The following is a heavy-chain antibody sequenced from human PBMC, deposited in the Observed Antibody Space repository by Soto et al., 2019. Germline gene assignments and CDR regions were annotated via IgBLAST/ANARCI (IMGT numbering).Heavy chain of an antibody. J-gene: IGHJ4*01. V-gene: IGHV3-48*02. D-gene: IGHD2-15*01. CDR3: ARPRYCSGGSCYFDY. Sequence: EVQLVESGGGLVQPGGSLRLSCAASGFTFSSYSMNWVRQAPGKGLEWVSYISSTSNTIYYADSVKGRFTISRDNAKNSLYLQMNSLRDEDTAVYYCARPRYCSGGSCYFDYWGHGTLVTVSS. CDR2: ISSTSNTI. CDR1: GFTFSSYS.